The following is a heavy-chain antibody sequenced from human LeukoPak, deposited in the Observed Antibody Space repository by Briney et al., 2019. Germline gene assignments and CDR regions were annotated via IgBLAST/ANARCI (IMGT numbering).Heavy chain of an antibody. CDR3: AKVDLPPGYCTNGVCYTTGSPFDY. CDR2: ISGSGGST. D-gene: IGHD2-8*01. CDR1: GFTFSSYG. Sequence: GGSLRLSCAASGFTFSSYGMSWVRQAPGKGLEWVSAISGSGGSTYYADSVKGRFTISRDNSKNTLYLQMNSLRAEDTAVYYCAKVDLPPGYCTNGVCYTTGSPFDYWGQGTLVTVSS. V-gene: IGHV3-23*01. J-gene: IGHJ4*02.